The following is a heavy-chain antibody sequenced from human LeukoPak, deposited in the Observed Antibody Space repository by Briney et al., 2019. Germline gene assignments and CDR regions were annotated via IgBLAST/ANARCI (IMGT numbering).Heavy chain of an antibody. J-gene: IGHJ6*03. CDR2: IYYSGST. V-gene: IGHV4-59*01. Sequence: SETLSLTCTVSGGSISSYYWSWIRQPPGKGLEWIGYIYYSGSTNYNPSLKSRVTISVDTSKNQFSLKLSSVTAADTAVYYCARGGYYYYYMDVWGKGTTVTVSS. CDR1: GGSISSYY. CDR3: ARGGYYYYYMDV.